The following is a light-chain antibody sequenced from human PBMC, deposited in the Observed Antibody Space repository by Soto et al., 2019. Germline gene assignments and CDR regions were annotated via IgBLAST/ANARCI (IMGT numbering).Light chain of an antibody. J-gene: IGLJ1*01. CDR3: TSYTSSSTYV. V-gene: IGLV2-14*01. Sequence: ALTQPAAGSGSPGQSITISCTGTSSDVGGYNYVSWYQQHPGKAPKLMIYDVNNRPSGVSNRFSGSKSGNTASLTISGLQAEDEADYYCTSYTSSSTYVFGTGTKVTVL. CDR1: SSDVGGYNY. CDR2: DVN.